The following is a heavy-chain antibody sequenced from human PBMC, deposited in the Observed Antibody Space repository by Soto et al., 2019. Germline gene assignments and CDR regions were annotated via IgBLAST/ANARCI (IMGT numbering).Heavy chain of an antibody. J-gene: IGHJ6*02. CDR1: GFMFTTYN. Sequence: QVQLVESGGGVVQPGRSLRLSCAASGFMFTTYNMHWVRQAPGKGLEWLAVILDDGSNKFHADSVKGRFTISRDNSKHPVDLEMNSLRLEDTAVYYCARDFGRNRPNFYGMDVWGQGTIVTVSS. V-gene: IGHV3-30-3*01. D-gene: IGHD3-16*01. CDR2: ILDDGSNK. CDR3: ARDFGRNRPNFYGMDV.